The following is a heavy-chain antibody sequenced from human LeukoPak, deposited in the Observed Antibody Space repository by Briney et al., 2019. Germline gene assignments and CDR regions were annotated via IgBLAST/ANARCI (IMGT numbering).Heavy chain of an antibody. CDR1: GGSISIYY. J-gene: IGHJ4*02. CDR3: ARVIAGYFDY. D-gene: IGHD2-21*01. Sequence: PSETLSLTCTVSGGSISIYYWSWIRQPPGKGLEWIGYIYYSGSTNYNPSLKSRVTISVDTSKNQFSLKLSSVTAADTAVYYCARVIAGYFDYWGQGTLVTVSS. CDR2: IYYSGST. V-gene: IGHV4-59*01.